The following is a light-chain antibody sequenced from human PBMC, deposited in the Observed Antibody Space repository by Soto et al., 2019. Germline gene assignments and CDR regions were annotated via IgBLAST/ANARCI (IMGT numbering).Light chain of an antibody. V-gene: IGKV3-20*01. J-gene: IGKJ1*01. Sequence: EIVLTQSPGTLSLSPGERATLSCRASQSVSGSNLAWYQQKPGQAPRLLIYGASSRATGIQDRFSGSGSGTDFTLTISRLEPEDFAVYYCQQYGSIPRTFGQGTKVDIK. CDR1: QSVSGSN. CDR2: GAS. CDR3: QQYGSIPRT.